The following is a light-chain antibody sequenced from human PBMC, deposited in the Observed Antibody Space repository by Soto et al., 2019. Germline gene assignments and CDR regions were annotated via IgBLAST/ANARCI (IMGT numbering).Light chain of an antibody. CDR3: NSYRSTSARYV. V-gene: IGLV2-14*01. CDR1: NIDVGGYNY. J-gene: IGLJ1*01. Sequence: QSVLTQSASVSGSPGQSITISCTGTNIDVGGYNYVSWYQQHPGKAPRLIISDVSNRPSGVSNRFSGSKSGNTASLTISGLQAEDEADYYCNSYRSTSARYVFGTGTKVTVL. CDR2: DVS.